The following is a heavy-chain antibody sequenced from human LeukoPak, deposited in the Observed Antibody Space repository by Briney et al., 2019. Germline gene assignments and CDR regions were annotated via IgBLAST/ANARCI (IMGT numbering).Heavy chain of an antibody. J-gene: IGHJ3*02. CDR1: GGTFSSYA. V-gene: IGHV1-69*13. CDR3: ASNYYDSSGYYPYDAFDI. CDR2: IIPIFGTA. Sequence: SVKVSCKASGGTFSSYAISWVRQAPGQGLEWMGGIIPIFGTANYAQKLQGRVTITADESTSTAYMELSSLRSEDTAVYYCASNYYDSSGYYPYDAFDIWGQGTMVTVSS. D-gene: IGHD3-22*01.